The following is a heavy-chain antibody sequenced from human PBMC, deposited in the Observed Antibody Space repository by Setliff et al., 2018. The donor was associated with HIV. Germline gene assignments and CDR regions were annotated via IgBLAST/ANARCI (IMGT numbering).Heavy chain of an antibody. Sequence: GGSLRLSCAASGFTFDDYTMHWVRQAPGKGLEWVSIISWDGGNTYYVDSVKGRFTISRDNSKNSLYLQMNSLRTEDTALYYCVKNIGGYSSSSVFDYWGQGTLVTVSS. CDR3: VKNIGGYSSSSVFDY. CDR1: GFTFDDYT. V-gene: IGHV3-43*01. J-gene: IGHJ4*02. D-gene: IGHD6-6*01. CDR2: ISWDGGNT.